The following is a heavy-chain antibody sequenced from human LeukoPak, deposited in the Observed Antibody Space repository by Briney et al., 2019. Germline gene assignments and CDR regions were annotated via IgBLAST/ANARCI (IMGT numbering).Heavy chain of an antibody. V-gene: IGHV3-43*01. CDR3: AKDRNFDY. CDR2: ISWDGGST. CDR1: AFTFDDYT. J-gene: IGHJ4*02. Sequence: PGGSLRLSCAASAFTFDDYTMHWVRQAPGKGLEWVSLISWDGGSTDYADSVKGRFTISRDNSKNSLYLQMNSLRTEDTAVYYCAKDRNFDYWGQGTLVTVSS.